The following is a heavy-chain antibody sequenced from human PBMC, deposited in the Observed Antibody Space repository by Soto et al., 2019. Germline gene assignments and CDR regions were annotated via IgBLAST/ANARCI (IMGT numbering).Heavy chain of an antibody. J-gene: IGHJ6*02. CDR1: GDSFSSYW. D-gene: IGHD3-9*01. V-gene: IGHV5-10-1*01. CDR3: DRVDWPSEPPRFGMDV. Sequence: GESLKISCKGSGDSFSSYWINWVRQMPGKGLEWMGRIDPSDSHTDYSPSFQGHVTISADKSINTAYLQWSSLRASDTAIYYCDRVDWPSEPPRFGMDVWGPGTTVTVSS. CDR2: IDPSDSHT.